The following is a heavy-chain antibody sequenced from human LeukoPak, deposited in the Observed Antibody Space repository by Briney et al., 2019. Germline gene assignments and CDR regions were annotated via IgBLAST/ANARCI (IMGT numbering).Heavy chain of an antibody. V-gene: IGHV4-61*02. CDR2: IYTSGST. CDR3: ARSVGYSYGMIDY. J-gene: IGHJ4*02. Sequence: SETLSLTCTVSGGSISSGSYYWSWIRQPAGKGLEWIGRIYTSGSTNYNPSLKSRVTISVDTSKNQFSLKLSSVTAADTAVYYCARSVGYSYGMIDYWGQGTLVTVSS. D-gene: IGHD5-18*01. CDR1: GGSISSGSYY.